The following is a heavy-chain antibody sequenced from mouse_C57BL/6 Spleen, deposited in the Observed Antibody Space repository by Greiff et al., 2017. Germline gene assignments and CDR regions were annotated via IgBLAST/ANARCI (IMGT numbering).Heavy chain of an antibody. J-gene: IGHJ2*01. CDR1: GYTFTSYW. Sequence: VQLQQPGAELVMPGASVKLSCKASGYTFTSYWMHWVKQRPGQGLEWIGEIDPSDSYTNYNQKFKGKSTLTVDKSSSTAYMQLSSLTSEDSAVYYCARGELPLDYWGQGTTLTVSS. CDR3: ARGELPLDY. V-gene: IGHV1-69*01. CDR2: IDPSDSYT.